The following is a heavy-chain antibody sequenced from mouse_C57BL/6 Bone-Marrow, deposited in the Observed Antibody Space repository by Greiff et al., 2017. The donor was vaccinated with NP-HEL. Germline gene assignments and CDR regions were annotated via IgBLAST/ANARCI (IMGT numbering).Heavy chain of an antibody. V-gene: IGHV1-72*01. J-gene: IGHJ3*01. D-gene: IGHD1-1*01. CDR2: IDPNSGGT. CDR1: GYTFTSYW. Sequence: QVQLKQPGAELVKPGASVKLSCKASGYTFTSYWMHWVKQRPGRGLEWIGRIDPNSGGTKYNEKFKSKATLTVDKPSSTAYMQLSSLTSEDSAVYYGARGRVYYYVFAYWGQGTLVTVSA. CDR3: ARGRVYYYVFAY.